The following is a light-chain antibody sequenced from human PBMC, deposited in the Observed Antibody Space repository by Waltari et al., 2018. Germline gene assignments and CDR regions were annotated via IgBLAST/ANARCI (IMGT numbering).Light chain of an antibody. CDR1: QSVSSY. V-gene: IGKV3-11*01. CDR2: AAS. Sequence: EIVLTQSPATLSLSPGERATLSCRPSQSVSSYLAWYQQKPGHGPRLRIYAASTRATGIPARVRGSGSGTDFTLTISSLEPEDFAVYYCQHYVRLPVTFGQGTKVEIK. J-gene: IGKJ1*01. CDR3: QHYVRLPVT.